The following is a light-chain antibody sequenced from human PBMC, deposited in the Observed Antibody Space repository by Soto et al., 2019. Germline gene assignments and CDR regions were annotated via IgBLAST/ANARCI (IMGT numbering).Light chain of an antibody. CDR1: SSDIANYNL. CDR3: CSYAGSDTYV. Sequence: LTQPASVSGSPGQSITISCTGTSSDIANYNLVSWYQQHPGKAPKLMIYEVTKRPSGVSNRFSGSKSGNTASLTISGLQAEDEADYYCCSYAGSDTYVFATGTKVTVL. V-gene: IGLV2-23*02. CDR2: EVT. J-gene: IGLJ1*01.